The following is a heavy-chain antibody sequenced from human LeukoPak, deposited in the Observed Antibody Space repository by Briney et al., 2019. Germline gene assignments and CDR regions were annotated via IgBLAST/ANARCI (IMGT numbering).Heavy chain of an antibody. CDR1: GFTFSSYA. D-gene: IGHD3-9*01. Sequence: GGSLRLSCAASGFTFSSYAMSWVRQAPGKGLEWVSAISGSGGSTYYADSVKGRFTISRDNSKNTLYLRMNSLRAEDTAVYYCAKAPRTGYTPANDYWGQGTLVTVSS. V-gene: IGHV3-23*01. J-gene: IGHJ4*02. CDR2: ISGSGGST. CDR3: AKAPRTGYTPANDY.